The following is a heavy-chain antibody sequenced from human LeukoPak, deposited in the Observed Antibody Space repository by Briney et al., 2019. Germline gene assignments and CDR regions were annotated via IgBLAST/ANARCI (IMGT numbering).Heavy chain of an antibody. CDR2: TRNKANSYTT. CDR3: ARGPDYFDY. Sequence: PGGSLRLSCAASRFPFSGHYMDWVRQAPGKGLEWVGCTRNKANSYTTEYAASVKGRFTISRDDSKNSLYLQMNSLKTEDTAVYYCARGPDYFDYWGQGTLVTVSS. CDR1: RFPFSGHY. V-gene: IGHV3-72*01. J-gene: IGHJ4*02.